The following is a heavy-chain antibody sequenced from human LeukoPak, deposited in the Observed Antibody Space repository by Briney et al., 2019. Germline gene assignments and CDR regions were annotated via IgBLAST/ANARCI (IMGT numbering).Heavy chain of an antibody. Sequence: TSETLSLTCAVSGGSILTTNWWSWVRQPPGKGLEWIGEVHLSGTSNYNPSLKSRVSMSIGKSKNQLSLKLTSVTAADTAMYYCARESGAFSPFGFWGQGTLVTVSS. CDR1: GGSILTTNW. J-gene: IGHJ4*02. V-gene: IGHV4-4*02. CDR3: ARESGAFSPFGF. D-gene: IGHD1-26*01. CDR2: VHLSGTS.